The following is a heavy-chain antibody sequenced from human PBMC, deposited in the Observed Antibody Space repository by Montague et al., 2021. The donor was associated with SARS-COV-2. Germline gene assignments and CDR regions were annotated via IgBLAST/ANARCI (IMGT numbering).Heavy chain of an antibody. CDR1: GGSLSGYY. CDR2: INHSANT. J-gene: IGHJ6*02. V-gene: IGHV4-34*01. Sequence: SETLSLTYAVYGGSLSGYYWSWIRQPPEKGLEWIGEINHSANTKYNPSLKSPVTISIDTSKNQFSLKMTSVTAADTATYYCASGIYPSGSYYNRYYYGLNIWGPGTTVTVSS. CDR3: ASGIYPSGSYYNRYYYGLNI. D-gene: IGHD3-10*01.